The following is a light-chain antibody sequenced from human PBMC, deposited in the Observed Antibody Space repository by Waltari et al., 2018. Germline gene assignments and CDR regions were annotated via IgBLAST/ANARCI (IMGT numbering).Light chain of an antibody. J-gene: IGLJ3*02. CDR3: AVWDERVRGRV. CDR2: NNH. V-gene: IGLV1-47*02. Sequence: QSVLTQPPSASGTPGQRVTISCSGSTSNIGANLVYWYQQLPGKAPKLLIYNNHQRPSGVPDRFSDSKSGTSASLAISGLRSEDEAEYYCAVWDERVRGRVFGGGTKLTVL. CDR1: TSNIGANL.